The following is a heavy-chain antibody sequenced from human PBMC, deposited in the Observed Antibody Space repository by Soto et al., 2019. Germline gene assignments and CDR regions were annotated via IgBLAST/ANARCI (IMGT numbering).Heavy chain of an antibody. Sequence: GGSLRLSCAASGFTFSSYGMHWVRQAPGKGLEWVAVIWYDGSNKYYADSVKGRFTISRDNSKNTLYLQMNSLRAEDTAVYYCARSLYYDILAQNFDYWRQGTLVTVSS. D-gene: IGHD3-9*01. CDR2: IWYDGSNK. J-gene: IGHJ4*02. V-gene: IGHV3-33*01. CDR1: GFTFSSYG. CDR3: ARSLYYDILAQNFDY.